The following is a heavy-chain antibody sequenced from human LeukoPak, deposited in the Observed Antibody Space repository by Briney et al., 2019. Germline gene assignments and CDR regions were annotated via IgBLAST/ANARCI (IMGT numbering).Heavy chain of an antibody. CDR1: GFTFTNYW. V-gene: IGHV3-74*01. CDR3: ARGVRFRGGHRYASPDFDY. J-gene: IGHJ4*02. CDR2: INSDGSST. D-gene: IGHD3-16*02. Sequence: GGSLRLSCATSGFTFTNYWMHWVRQAPGKGLVWVSRINSDGSSTSYADSVKGRFTISRDNAKNSLYLHMNSLRAEDTAVYYCARGVRFRGGHRYASPDFDYWGQGTLVTVSS.